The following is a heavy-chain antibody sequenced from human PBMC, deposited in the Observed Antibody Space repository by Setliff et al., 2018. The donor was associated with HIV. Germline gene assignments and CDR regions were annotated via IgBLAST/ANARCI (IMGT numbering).Heavy chain of an antibody. D-gene: IGHD2-15*01. CDR3: ALPYCSGGNCWSSASLPPAGWFDP. Sequence: SVKVFCKASGGTFSSYVISWVRQAPGQGPEWMGGVIPMYGVTNYAQKFQGRVTITTDESTSTAYMELSSLRSEDTAVYYCALPYCSGGNCWSSASLPPAGWFDPWGQGTLVTVSS. CDR2: VIPMYGVT. V-gene: IGHV1-69*05. CDR1: GGTFSSYV. J-gene: IGHJ5*02.